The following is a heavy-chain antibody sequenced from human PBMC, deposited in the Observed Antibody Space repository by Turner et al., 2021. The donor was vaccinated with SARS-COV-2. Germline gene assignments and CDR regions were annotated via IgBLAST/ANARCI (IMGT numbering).Heavy chain of an antibody. V-gene: IGHV4-39*01. CDR1: GGSIRSSRYY. Sequence: QLQLQESGPGLVKRSETLSRTCTVSGGSIRSSRYYWGWIRQPPGKGLAGIGKIYCGGSANYTPALNTRVTIPVDTSKNQFSLKLSSVTAAEMAVYYCATRGVDIVVTVAAIDSPQGGMDVWGQGTTVTVSS. CDR2: IYCGGSA. J-gene: IGHJ6*02. CDR3: ATRGVDIVVTVAAIDSPQGGMDV. D-gene: IGHD2-15*01.